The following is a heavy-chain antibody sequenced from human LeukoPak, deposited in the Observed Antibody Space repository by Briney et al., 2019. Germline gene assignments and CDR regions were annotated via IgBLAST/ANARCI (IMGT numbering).Heavy chain of an antibody. CDR1: GFTFSIYA. J-gene: IGHJ4*02. CDR2: ITSSGDGT. D-gene: IGHD3-22*01. CDR3: AKDRPNYYGSNGHYYRRDGDY. V-gene: IGHV3-23*01. Sequence: QPGGSLRLSCAASGFTFSIYAMSRVRQAQGKGLQWVSSITSSGDGTYYADSVKGRFTISRDNSANILYLQMNSLRVEDTAVYFCAKDRPNYYGSNGHYYRRDGDYWGQGTLVTVSS.